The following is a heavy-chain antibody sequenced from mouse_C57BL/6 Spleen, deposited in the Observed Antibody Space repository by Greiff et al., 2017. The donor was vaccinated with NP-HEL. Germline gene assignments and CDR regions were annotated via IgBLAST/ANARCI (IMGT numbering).Heavy chain of an antibody. J-gene: IGHJ3*01. CDR1: GFTFTDYY. D-gene: IGHD1-1*01. Sequence: VQLKESGGGLVQPGGSLSLSCAASGFTFTDYYMSWVRQPPGKALEWLGFIRNKANVYTTAYSASVKGRFTISLDKSQSILYLQMNALRVEDSATDNCASSAHYYVSRSWFAYWGQGTLVTVSA. V-gene: IGHV7-3*01. CDR3: ASSAHYYVSRSWFAY. CDR2: IRNKANVYTT.